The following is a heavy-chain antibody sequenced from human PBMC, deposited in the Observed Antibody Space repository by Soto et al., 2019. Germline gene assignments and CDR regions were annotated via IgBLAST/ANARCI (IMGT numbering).Heavy chain of an antibody. CDR1: GDSISSSNW. J-gene: IGHJ1*01. D-gene: IGHD1-26*01. CDR3: AREIIVGHVH. Sequence: QVQLQESGPGLVKPSGTLSLTCAVSGDSISSSNWWTWVRQPPGKGLEWIGEMYASGSTNYNPSLKSRVTISVDKSNNQFSLKLSSVTAADTAVYYCAREIIVGHVHWGQGTLVTVSS. V-gene: IGHV4-4*02. CDR2: MYASGST.